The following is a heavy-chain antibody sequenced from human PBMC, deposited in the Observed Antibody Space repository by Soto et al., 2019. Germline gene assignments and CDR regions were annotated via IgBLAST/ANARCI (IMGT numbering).Heavy chain of an antibody. J-gene: IGHJ3*01. V-gene: IGHV3-11*06. CDR2: ISPTGSYI. D-gene: IGHD6-13*01. CDR3: AMARGLEYSSSFDSFDV. Sequence: ESGGGLVKPGGSLRLSCAGSGFTFSDYYMTWIRQAPGKGLEWLSSISPTGSYINYADSVKGRFTISRDYAKTSVFLQMNSLRPDDTALYYCAMARGLEYSSSFDSFDVWGQGTMVSVSS. CDR1: GFTFSDYY.